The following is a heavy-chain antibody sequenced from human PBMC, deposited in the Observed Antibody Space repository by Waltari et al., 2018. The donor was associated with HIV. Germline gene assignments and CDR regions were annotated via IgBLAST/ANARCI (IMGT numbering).Heavy chain of an antibody. CDR3: ARKYSSSWGAPFDY. Sequence: QVQLVESGGGAVQPGRYLRLPCATSGFTLSSSGMHWVRQAPGKGLEWVTVIWYDGSKKYYADSVKGRFTISRDNSKNTLYLQMNSLRIEDTAVYYCARKYSSSWGAPFDYWGQGTLVTVSS. J-gene: IGHJ4*02. V-gene: IGHV3-33*01. CDR2: IWYDGSKK. CDR1: GFTLSSSG. D-gene: IGHD6-13*01.